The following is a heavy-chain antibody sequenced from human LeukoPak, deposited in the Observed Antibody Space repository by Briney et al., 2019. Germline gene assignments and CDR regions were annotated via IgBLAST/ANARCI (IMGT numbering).Heavy chain of an antibody. J-gene: IGHJ6*03. Sequence: SQTLSLTCTVSGGSISSTSYYWSWIRQPAGKGLEWIGRIYTSGSTNYNPSLKSRVTMSVDTSKNQFSLKLSSVTAADTAVYYCARDRGDYYYYYMDVWGKGTTVTISS. CDR2: IYTSGST. CDR1: GGSISSTSYY. V-gene: IGHV4-61*02. CDR3: ARDRGDYYYYYMDV.